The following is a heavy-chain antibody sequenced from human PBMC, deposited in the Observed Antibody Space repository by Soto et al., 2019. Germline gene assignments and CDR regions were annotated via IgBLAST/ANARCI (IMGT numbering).Heavy chain of an antibody. CDR1: GGSVTNSSYY. CDR2: VYYRGRS. V-gene: IGHV4-39*01. Sequence: SETLSLTCTVSGGSVTNSSYYWGWIRQSPGKGLEWIGSVYYRGRSYSKSSVKSRVTISVDTSKNQFSLNLNSVTASDTAVYFRVSQRNTVITPAYFDYWGPGALVTVSS. J-gene: IGHJ4*02. CDR3: VSQRNTVITPAYFDY. D-gene: IGHD1-20*01.